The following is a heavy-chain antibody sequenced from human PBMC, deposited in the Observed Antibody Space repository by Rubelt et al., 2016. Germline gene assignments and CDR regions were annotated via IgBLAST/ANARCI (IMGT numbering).Heavy chain of an antibody. CDR3: ARHRGASYSYYFDY. Sequence: QLQLQESGPGLVKPSETLSLTCTVSGGSISSSSYYWGWIRQPPGKGLEWIGSISYSGSTCYNRTLKGGVTTTVGTSKDQFSLELSAVTADDTAVYYCARHRGASYSYYFDYWGQGTLVTVSS. J-gene: IGHJ4*02. CDR1: GGSISSSSYY. V-gene: IGHV4-39*01. D-gene: IGHD1-26*01. CDR2: ISYSGST.